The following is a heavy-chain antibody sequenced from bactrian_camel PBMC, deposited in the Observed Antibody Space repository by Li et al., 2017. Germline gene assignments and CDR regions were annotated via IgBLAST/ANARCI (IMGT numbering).Heavy chain of an antibody. V-gene: IGHV3S40*01. Sequence: VQLVESGGGLVQPGGSLRLSCAASGFVFNYHVMTWARQAPGKGLEWVSRINTGGSSTWYADSVKGRFTISRDNAKNTLYLQIFSLKTEDTAVYYCANSDFRYWGQGTQVTVS. J-gene: IGHJ6*01. CDR1: GFVFNYHV. CDR2: INTGGSST. CDR3: ANSDFRY.